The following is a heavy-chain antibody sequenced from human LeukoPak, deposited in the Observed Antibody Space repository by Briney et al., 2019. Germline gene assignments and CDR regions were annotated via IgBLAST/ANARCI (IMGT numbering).Heavy chain of an antibody. Sequence: RASVKLSCKASGYTFTSYGISWVRQAPGQGLEWMGWISAYNGNTNYAQKLQGRVTMTTDTSTSTAYMELRSLRSDDTAVYYCARDIVVVTAATDYFDYWGQGTLVTVSS. V-gene: IGHV1-18*01. CDR2: ISAYNGNT. J-gene: IGHJ4*02. D-gene: IGHD2-2*01. CDR1: GYTFTSYG. CDR3: ARDIVVVTAATDYFDY.